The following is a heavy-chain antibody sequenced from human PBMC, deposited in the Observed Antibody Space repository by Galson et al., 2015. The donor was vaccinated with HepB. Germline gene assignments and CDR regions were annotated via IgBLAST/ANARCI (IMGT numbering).Heavy chain of an antibody. D-gene: IGHD3-10*01. J-gene: IGHJ4*02. V-gene: IGHV3-30*04. CDR1: GFTFSSNA. CDR2: ISYDGSNK. CDR3: AKDQQRSWFGEADY. Sequence: SLRLSCAASGFTFSSNAMHWVRQAPGKGLEWVAIISYDGSNKFYADSVKGRFTISRDNSKNTLYLQMNSLRVEDTAVYYCAKDQQRSWFGEADYWGQGSLVTVSS.